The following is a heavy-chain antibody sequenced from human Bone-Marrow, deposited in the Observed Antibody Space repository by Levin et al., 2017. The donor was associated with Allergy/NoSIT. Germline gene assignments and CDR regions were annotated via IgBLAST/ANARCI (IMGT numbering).Heavy chain of an antibody. V-gene: IGHV4-39*01. CDR2: VYSSGNT. J-gene: IGHJ6*03. CDR3: ARLTSDASPEYYYYYHMDV. CDR1: GGSISSYGYY. Sequence: KASETLSLTCTVSGGSISSYGYYWGWIRQPPGKGLEWIGIVYSSGNTFYNPSLKSRLTISVDTPENQFSLRLSSVTAADTAVYFCARLTSDASPEYYYYYHMDVWGRGTTVTVSS. D-gene: IGHD3-10*01.